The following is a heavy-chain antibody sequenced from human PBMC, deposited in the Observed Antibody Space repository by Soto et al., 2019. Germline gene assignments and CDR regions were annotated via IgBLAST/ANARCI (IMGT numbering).Heavy chain of an antibody. J-gene: IGHJ4*02. Sequence: GGSLRLSCAASGFTFSSYGMHWVRQAPGKGLEWVAVISYDGSNKYYADSVKGRFTISRDNSKNTLYLQMNSLRAEDTAVYYCAKDLALGGNYYYFDYWGQGTLVTVSS. CDR2: ISYDGSNK. D-gene: IGHD4-4*01. V-gene: IGHV3-30*18. CDR1: GFTFSSYG. CDR3: AKDLALGGNYYYFDY.